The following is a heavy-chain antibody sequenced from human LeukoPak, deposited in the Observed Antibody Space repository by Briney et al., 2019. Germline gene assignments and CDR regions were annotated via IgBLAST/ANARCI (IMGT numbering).Heavy chain of an antibody. V-gene: IGHV3-73*01. Sequence: XXXSGFTXSGSALHWVRQASGKGLEWVGRIRSTANGYATAYAASVKGSFTISRDESKNKAYVQMDSLKNGDTGVXXXXXXXXXSGSYADFDYWGQGTLVTVSS. CDR1: GFTXSGSA. J-gene: IGHJ4*02. CDR3: XXXXXXSGSYADFDY. D-gene: IGHD3-10*01. CDR2: IRSTANGYAT.